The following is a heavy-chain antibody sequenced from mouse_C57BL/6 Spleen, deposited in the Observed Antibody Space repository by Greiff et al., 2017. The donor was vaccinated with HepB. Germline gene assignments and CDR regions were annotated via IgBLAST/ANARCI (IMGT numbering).Heavy chain of an antibody. V-gene: IGHV5-6*01. CDR2: ISSGGSYT. Sequence: EVKLVESGGDLVKPGGSLKLSCAASGFTFSSYGMSWVRQTPDKRLEWVATISSGGSYTYYPDSVKGRFTISRDNAKNTLYLQMSSLKSEDTAMYYCARNGYDDYAMDYWGQGTSVTVSS. CDR1: GFTFSSYG. D-gene: IGHD2-2*01. J-gene: IGHJ4*01. CDR3: ARNGYDDYAMDY.